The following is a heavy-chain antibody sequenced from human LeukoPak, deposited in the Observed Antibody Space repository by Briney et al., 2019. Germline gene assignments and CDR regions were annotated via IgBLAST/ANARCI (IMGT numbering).Heavy chain of an antibody. V-gene: IGHV3-74*01. J-gene: IGHJ4*02. Sequence: GGSLRLSCAASGFTFSSYWMHWVRQAPGKGLVWVSRINSDGSSTSYADSVKGRLTISRDNAKNTLYLQMNSLRAEDTAAYYCARSTGYSSIAYWGQGTLVTVSS. CDR2: INSDGSST. CDR1: GFTFSSYW. CDR3: ARSTGYSSIAY. D-gene: IGHD6-13*01.